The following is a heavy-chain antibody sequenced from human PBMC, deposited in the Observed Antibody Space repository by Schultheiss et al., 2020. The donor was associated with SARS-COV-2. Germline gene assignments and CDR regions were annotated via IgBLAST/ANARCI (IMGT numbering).Heavy chain of an antibody. Sequence: TFDDYGMSWIRQPPGKGLEWIGYIYYSGSTYYNPSLKSRVTISVDTSKNQFSLKLSSVTAADTAVYYCASSGSYPFDYWGQGTLVTVSS. D-gene: IGHD1-26*01. V-gene: IGHV4-30-4*08. J-gene: IGHJ4*02. CDR3: ASSGSYPFDY. CDR2: IYYSGST. CDR1: TFDDYG.